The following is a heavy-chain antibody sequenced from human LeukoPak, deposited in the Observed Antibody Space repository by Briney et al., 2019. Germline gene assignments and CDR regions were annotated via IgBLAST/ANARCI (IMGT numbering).Heavy chain of an antibody. CDR2: INPNSGGT. D-gene: IGHD2-8*01. CDR1: GYTFTSYY. V-gene: IGHV1-2*02. J-gene: IGHJ6*03. Sequence: ASVKVSCKASGYTFTSYYMHWVRQAPGQGLEWMGWINPNSGGTNYAQKFQGRVTMTRDTSISTAYMELSRLRSDDTAVYYCARGAGIHLLIYFYFYMDVWGKGSTVTVSS. CDR3: ARGAGIHLLIYFYFYMDV.